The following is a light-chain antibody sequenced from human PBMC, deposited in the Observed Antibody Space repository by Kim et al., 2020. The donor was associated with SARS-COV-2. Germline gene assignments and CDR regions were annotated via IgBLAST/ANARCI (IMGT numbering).Light chain of an antibody. Sequence: SPGERATLSCRSSQTINNRLVWYQQKPGQAPRLLIYDATTRATGIPARFIGRGSETDFTLTINGLQSEDFAVYYCQQSNNWPPLTFGQGTKVDSK. CDR2: DAT. V-gene: IGKV3-15*01. CDR1: QTINNR. CDR3: QQSNNWPPLT. J-gene: IGKJ1*01.